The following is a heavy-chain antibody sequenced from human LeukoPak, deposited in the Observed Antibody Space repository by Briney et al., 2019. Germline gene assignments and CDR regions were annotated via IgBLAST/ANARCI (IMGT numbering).Heavy chain of an antibody. J-gene: IGHJ4*02. D-gene: IGHD1-26*01. CDR1: GGSISSGSYY. CDR3: ARARSGKWGFDY. CDR2: IYTDGST. Sequence: SETLSLTCTVSGGSISSGSYYWSWIRQPAGKRLEWIGRIYTDGSTKYNPSLKSRVTISVDTSKNQFSLKLSSVTAADTAVYYCARARSGKWGFDYWGQGTLVTVSS. V-gene: IGHV4-61*02.